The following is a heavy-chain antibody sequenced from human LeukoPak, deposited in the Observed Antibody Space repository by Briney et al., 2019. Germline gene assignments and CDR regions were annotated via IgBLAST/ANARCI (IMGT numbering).Heavy chain of an antibody. CDR2: INHSGST. V-gene: IGHV4-34*01. CDR1: GGSFSGYY. J-gene: IGHJ4*02. CDR3: ASRGYSSSWYAFDY. D-gene: IGHD6-13*01. Sequence: SETLSLTCAVYGGSFSGYYWSWIRQPPGKGLEWIGEINHSGSTYYNPSLKSRVTISVDTSKNQFSLKLSSVTAADTAVYYCASRGYSSSWYAFDYWGQGTLVTVSS.